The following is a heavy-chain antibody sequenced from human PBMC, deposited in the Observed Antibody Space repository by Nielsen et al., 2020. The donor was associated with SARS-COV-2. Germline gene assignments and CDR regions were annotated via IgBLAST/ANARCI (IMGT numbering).Heavy chain of an antibody. J-gene: IGHJ4*02. CDR2: HYYGGST. CDR3: ARHRQWELLGIDY. CDR1: GGSISSNFYY. V-gene: IGHV4-39*01. Sequence: SETLSLTCSVSGGSISSNFYYWGWIRQPPGKGLEWIGSHYYGGSTYYNPSLKSRVTISVDTSKNQFSLRLTSVSAADTAVYYCARHRQWELLGIDYWGQGTLVTVSS. D-gene: IGHD1-26*01.